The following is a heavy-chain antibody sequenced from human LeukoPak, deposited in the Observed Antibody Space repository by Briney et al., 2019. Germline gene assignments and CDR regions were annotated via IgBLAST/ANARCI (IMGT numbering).Heavy chain of an antibody. CDR2: INPKNGGT. Sequence: GASVTVSCKASGYNFEILGISWVRQAPGQGLEWMGWINPKNGGTKYAQKFQGRVTMTRDSSVTTAYMELSRLTSDDTAVYFCARDPVALFPYFDYWGQGALVTVSS. J-gene: IGHJ4*02. D-gene: IGHD2-21*01. CDR3: ARDPVALFPYFDY. CDR1: GYNFEILG. V-gene: IGHV1-2*02.